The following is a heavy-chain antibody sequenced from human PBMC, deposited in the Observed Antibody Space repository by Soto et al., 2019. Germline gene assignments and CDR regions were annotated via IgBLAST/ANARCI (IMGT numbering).Heavy chain of an antibody. D-gene: IGHD6-25*01. Sequence: PSETLSLPCTVPGGSISSGGYYWSCIRQHPGKGLEWFGYIYYSGSTYYNPSLKSRVTISVDTSKNQFSLKPSSVTAADPAVYCCAIASADYYYGMDVWGQGTTVTVSS. CDR3: AIASADYYYGMDV. J-gene: IGHJ6*02. V-gene: IGHV4-31*03. CDR2: IYYSGST. CDR1: GGSISSGGYY.